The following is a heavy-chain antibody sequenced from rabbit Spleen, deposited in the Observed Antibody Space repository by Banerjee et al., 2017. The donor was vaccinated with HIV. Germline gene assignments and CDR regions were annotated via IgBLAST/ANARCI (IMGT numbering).Heavy chain of an antibody. Sequence: QLEESGGRLVQPGGSLTLSCKAFGFTISGYWMNWVRQAPGKGLEWIGIIYAAKGSTDYASWVNGRFTISSDNAQSTVDLQMSGLTAADTATYFCARDAGSGHYIDVYFDLWGQGTLVTVS. V-gene: IGHV1S7*01. J-gene: IGHJ4*01. CDR2: IYAAKGST. CDR3: ARDAGSGHYIDVYFDL. D-gene: IGHD8-1*01. CDR1: GFTISGYW.